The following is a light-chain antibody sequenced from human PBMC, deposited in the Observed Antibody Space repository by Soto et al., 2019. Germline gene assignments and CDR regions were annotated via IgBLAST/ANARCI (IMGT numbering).Light chain of an antibody. Sequence: DIQMTQSPASLSASVGDRVNMTCRASRSISRYLSWYQQQPGKAPNLLIYAASSLQSGVPSRFSGAGSGTDFTLTIGNLHTEDFAIYYCKQSYSSQWTFGQGTKVDIK. CDR3: KQSYSSQWT. CDR2: AAS. CDR1: RSISRY. V-gene: IGKV1-39*01. J-gene: IGKJ1*01.